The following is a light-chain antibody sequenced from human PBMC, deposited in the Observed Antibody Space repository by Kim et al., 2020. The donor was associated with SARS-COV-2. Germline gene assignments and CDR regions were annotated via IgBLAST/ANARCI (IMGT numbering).Light chain of an antibody. CDR3: NSRDNNDNVL. CDR2: GKN. J-gene: IGLJ2*01. CDR1: SIRTYD. V-gene: IGLV3-19*01. Sequence: VALGQTVRITCQGDSIRTYDTTWFQQKPGQAPIVVFYGKNKRPSGIPDRFSGSSSGNTASLTITATQAGDEADYYCNSRDNNDNVLFGGGTRLTVL.